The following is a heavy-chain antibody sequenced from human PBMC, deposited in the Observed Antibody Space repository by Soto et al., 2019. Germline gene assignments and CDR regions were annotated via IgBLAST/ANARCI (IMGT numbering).Heavy chain of an antibody. CDR3: ASDRSGSYETFDN. Sequence: SETLSLTCSVSGGPLNTYYWTWIRQPPGKRLEWHGHIPYNGITNYNPSLKSRVTMSMDTSKNQISLKLSSVTVADTAIYDCASDRSGSYETFDNWGQGTLVTVSS. D-gene: IGHD6-25*01. V-gene: IGHV4-59*12. CDR2: IPYNGIT. J-gene: IGHJ4*02. CDR1: GGPLNTYY.